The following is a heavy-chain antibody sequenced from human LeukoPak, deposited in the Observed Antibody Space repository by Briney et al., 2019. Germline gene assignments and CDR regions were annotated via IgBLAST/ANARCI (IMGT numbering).Heavy chain of an antibody. CDR3: ARDLGSGWYYFDY. Sequence: RASVKVSCKASGYTFTNYGISWVRQAPGQGLEWMGGIIPIFGTANYAQKFQGRVTITADESTSTACMELSSLRSEDTAVYYCARDLGSGWYYFDYWGQGTLVTVSS. J-gene: IGHJ4*02. CDR1: GYTFTNYG. D-gene: IGHD6-19*01. V-gene: IGHV1-69*13. CDR2: IIPIFGTA.